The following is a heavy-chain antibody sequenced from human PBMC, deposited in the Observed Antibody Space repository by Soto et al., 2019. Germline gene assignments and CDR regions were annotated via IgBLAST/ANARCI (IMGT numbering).Heavy chain of an antibody. CDR2: IVVGSGNT. Sequence: GASVKVSCKASGFTFTSYAMQWVRQARGQRLEWIGWIVVGSGNTNYAQEFQERVTITRDMSTSTAYMELSSLRSEDTAVYYCAAGPYYYDNSDYYYSDYFDYWGQGNLVTVSS. V-gene: IGHV1-58*02. CDR3: AAGPYYYDNSDYYYSDYFDY. J-gene: IGHJ4*02. D-gene: IGHD3-22*01. CDR1: GFTFTSYA.